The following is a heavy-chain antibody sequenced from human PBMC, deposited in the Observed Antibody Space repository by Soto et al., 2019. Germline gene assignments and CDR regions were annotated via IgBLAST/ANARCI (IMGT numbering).Heavy chain of an antibody. CDR2: IYPGDSDT. CDR1: GYSFTSYW. Sequence: PGESLKISCKGSGYSFTSYWIGWVRQMPGKGLEWMGIIYPGDSDTRYSPSFQGQVTISADKSISTAYLQWSSLKASDTAMYYCATSYSSGWSDYYYYGMDVWGQGTTVTVSS. J-gene: IGHJ6*02. V-gene: IGHV5-51*01. D-gene: IGHD6-19*01. CDR3: ATSYSSGWSDYYYYGMDV.